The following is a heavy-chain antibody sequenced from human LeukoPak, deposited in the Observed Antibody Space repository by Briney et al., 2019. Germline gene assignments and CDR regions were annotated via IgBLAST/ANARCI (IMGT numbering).Heavy chain of an antibody. D-gene: IGHD3-22*01. J-gene: IGHJ3*02. CDR3: AREVTYYDSSGYYSPAFDI. V-gene: IGHV4-30-4*08. CDR1: GGSISSGDYY. Sequence: ASQTLSLACTVSGGSISSGDYYWSWIRQPPGKGLEWIGYIYYSGSTYYNPSLKSRVIISVDTSKNQFSLKLSSVTAADTAVYYCAREVTYYDSSGYYSPAFDIWGQGTMVTVSS. CDR2: IYYSGST.